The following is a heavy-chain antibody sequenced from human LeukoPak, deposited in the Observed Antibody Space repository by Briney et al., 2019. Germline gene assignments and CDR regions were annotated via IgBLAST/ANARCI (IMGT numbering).Heavy chain of an antibody. Sequence: GGSLRLSCAASGFTFRNYVIHWVRQAPGKGLEWVAVTSSDLNVKLYADSVKGRFTISRDNSRSTLYLQMNSLGPEDTAIYYCAREGYYGSGSPPSLYFDYWGQGTLVTVSS. J-gene: IGHJ4*02. CDR1: GFTFRNYV. CDR3: AREGYYGSGSPPSLYFDY. V-gene: IGHV3-30-3*01. D-gene: IGHD3-10*01. CDR2: TSSDLNVK.